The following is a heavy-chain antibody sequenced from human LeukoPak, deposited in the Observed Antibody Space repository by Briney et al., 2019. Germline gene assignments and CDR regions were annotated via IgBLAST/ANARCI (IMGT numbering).Heavy chain of an antibody. CDR2: IRYDGSNK. CDR3: AKDDFITIFGVVLHYYFDY. J-gene: IGHJ4*02. V-gene: IGHV3-30*02. Sequence: GRSLRLSCAASGFTFSSYGMHWVRQAPGKGLEWVAVIRYDGSNKYYADSVKGRFTISRDNSKNTLYLQMNSLRAEDTAVYYCAKDDFITIFGVVLHYYFDYWGQGTLVTVSS. D-gene: IGHD3-3*01. CDR1: GFTFSSYG.